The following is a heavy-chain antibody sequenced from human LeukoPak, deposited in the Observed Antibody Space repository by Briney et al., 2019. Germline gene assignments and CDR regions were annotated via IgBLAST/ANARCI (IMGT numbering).Heavy chain of an antibody. CDR2: ILNNDIGGNA. V-gene: IGHV3-23*01. CDR3: VKEIKYVGATYLHS. Sequence: GGSLRLSCTASGLTFSSSTMSWVRQAPGKRPEWVSGILNNDIGGNAYYADAVKGRFTISRDDSKSTLYLEMNSLRAEDTAMYYCVKEIKYVGATYLHSWGQGTLVTVSS. CDR1: GLTFSSST. J-gene: IGHJ4*02. D-gene: IGHD1-26*01.